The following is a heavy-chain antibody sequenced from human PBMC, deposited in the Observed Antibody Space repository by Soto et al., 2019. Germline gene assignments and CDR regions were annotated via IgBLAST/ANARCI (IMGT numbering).Heavy chain of an antibody. CDR3: AKDRLAGNFDY. CDR1: GFTFNNYA. V-gene: IGHV3-23*01. CDR2: ISATGGST. Sequence: LRLFCAASGFTFNNYAMNWVRQAPGKGLEWVATISATGGSTYYADSVKGRFTISRDNSKNTLYLQMNGLRVEDTAVYYCAKDRLAGNFDYWGQGTQVTVSS. J-gene: IGHJ4*02.